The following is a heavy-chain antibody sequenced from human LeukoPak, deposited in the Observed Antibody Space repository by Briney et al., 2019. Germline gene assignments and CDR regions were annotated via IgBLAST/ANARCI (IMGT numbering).Heavy chain of an antibody. J-gene: IGHJ4*02. CDR2: ISYDGSNK. V-gene: IGHV3-30*04. CDR1: GFTFSSYA. CDR3: ARGRRFGELLPFDY. D-gene: IGHD3-10*01. Sequence: GGSLRLSCAASGFTFSSYAMHWVRQAPGKGLEWVAVISYDGSNKYYADSVKGRFTISRDNSKNTLYLQMNSLRAEDTAVYYCARGRRFGELLPFDYWGQGTLVTVSS.